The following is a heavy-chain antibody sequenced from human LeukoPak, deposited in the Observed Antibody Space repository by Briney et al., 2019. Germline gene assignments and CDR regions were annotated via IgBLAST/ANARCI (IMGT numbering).Heavy chain of an antibody. V-gene: IGHV1-69*01. Sequence: SVKVSCTASGGTFRSYAISWVRQAPGQGLEWMGGIIPIFGTANYAQKFQGRVTITADESTSTAYMELSSLRSEDTAVYYCARDGCSSTSCYTSWFDPWGQGTLVTVSS. D-gene: IGHD2-2*02. CDR1: GGTFRSYA. J-gene: IGHJ5*02. CDR3: ARDGCSSTSCYTSWFDP. CDR2: IIPIFGTA.